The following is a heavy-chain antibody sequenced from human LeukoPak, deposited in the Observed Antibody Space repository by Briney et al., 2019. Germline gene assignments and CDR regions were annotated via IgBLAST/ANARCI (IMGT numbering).Heavy chain of an antibody. J-gene: IGHJ6*03. V-gene: IGHV1-18*01. Sequence: ASVKVSCKASGYTFISHGITWVRQAPGQGLEWMGWISTYSGNTHYTQKFQGRVTLTKDTSTTTAYLELRSLRSDDTAVYYCARDLAVLGVVFTSYMDVWGQGTPVTVSS. D-gene: IGHD3-3*01. CDR3: ARDLAVLGVVFTSYMDV. CDR2: ISTYSGNT. CDR1: GYTFISHG.